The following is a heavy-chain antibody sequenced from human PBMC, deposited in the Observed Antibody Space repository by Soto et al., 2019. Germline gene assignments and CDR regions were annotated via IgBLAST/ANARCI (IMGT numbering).Heavy chain of an antibody. J-gene: IGHJ4*02. CDR1: GGSISNYY. V-gene: IGHV4-4*07. Sequence: SETLSLTCSVSGGSISNYYWSWIRQSAGKGLEWIGRIYPGGSTNYNPSLKSRVTMSVDTSKNQVSLRLTSVTAADTAVYYCARASVGPPGGGSWIMPFDFWGQGTRVTV. CDR2: IYPGGST. D-gene: IGHD2-15*01. CDR3: ARASVGPPGGGSWIMPFDF.